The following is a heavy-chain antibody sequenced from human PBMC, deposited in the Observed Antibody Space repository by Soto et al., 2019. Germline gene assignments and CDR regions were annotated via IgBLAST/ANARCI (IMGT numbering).Heavy chain of an antibody. CDR1: GVTFSSYA. CDR3: AKAVRYSNYGDY. J-gene: IGHJ4*02. D-gene: IGHD4-4*01. Sequence: GALRLSCAASGVTFSSYAMSWVRQAPGKGLEWVSAISGSGGSTYYADSVKGRFTISRDNSKNTLYLQMNSLRAEDTAVYYCAKAVRYSNYGDYWGQGTLVTVSS. CDR2: ISGSGGST. V-gene: IGHV3-23*01.